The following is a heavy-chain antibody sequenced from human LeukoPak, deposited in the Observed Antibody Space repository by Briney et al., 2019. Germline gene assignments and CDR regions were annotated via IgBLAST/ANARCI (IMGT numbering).Heavy chain of an antibody. Sequence: PSETLSLTCTVSGGTISSYYWNWVRQAPGKGLEWVSYISSGSTSIYYADSVRGRFTISRDDAKDSLYLQMDSLRVEDTAVYYCARDSPARPKKRQQYPIGDCWGQGTLVTVSS. D-gene: IGHD4-11*01. CDR2: ISSGSTSI. V-gene: IGHV3-48*01. CDR1: GGTISSYY. J-gene: IGHJ4*02. CDR3: ARDSPARPKKRQQYPIGDC.